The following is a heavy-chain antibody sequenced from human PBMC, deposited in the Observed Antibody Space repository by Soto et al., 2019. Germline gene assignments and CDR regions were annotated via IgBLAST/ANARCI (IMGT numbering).Heavy chain of an antibody. Sequence: SEALSLTCTVSGGSISSSSYYWGWIRQPPGKGLEWIGSIYYSGSTYHNPSLKSRVTISVDTSKNQFSLKLSSVTAADTAVYYCARHEYSRYDGAYWGQGTRVTVSS. CDR2: IYYSGST. CDR3: ARHEYSRYDGAY. J-gene: IGHJ4*02. CDR1: GGSISSSSYY. V-gene: IGHV4-39*01. D-gene: IGHD5-12*01.